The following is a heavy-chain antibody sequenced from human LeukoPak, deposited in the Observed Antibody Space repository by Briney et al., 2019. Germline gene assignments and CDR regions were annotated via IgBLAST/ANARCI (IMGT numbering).Heavy chain of an antibody. CDR1: GASISSYY. D-gene: IGHD3-10*01. V-gene: IGHV4-4*07. Sequence: PSETLSLTCTVSGASISSYYWSWIRQPAGKGLESIGRIYVSGSTTYNPSLESRVTMSLDTSKNQISLKVSSVTAADTAVYYCARDSGSYYSTDYYFDYWGQGTLVTVS. J-gene: IGHJ4*02. CDR3: ARDSGSYYSTDYYFDY. CDR2: IYVSGST.